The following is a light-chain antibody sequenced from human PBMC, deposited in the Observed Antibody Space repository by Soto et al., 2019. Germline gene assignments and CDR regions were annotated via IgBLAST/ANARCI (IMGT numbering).Light chain of an antibody. CDR1: SSDVGGYNS. CDR3: CSYAGSYSRV. CDR2: DVS. V-gene: IGLV2-11*01. Sequence: QSALTQPRSVSGSRGQSVTISCTGTSSDVGGYNSVSWYQQHPGKAPKLMIYDVSKRPSGVPDRFSGSKSDNTASLTISGLQAEDEADYYCCSYAGSYSRVFGGGTKLTVL. J-gene: IGLJ2*01.